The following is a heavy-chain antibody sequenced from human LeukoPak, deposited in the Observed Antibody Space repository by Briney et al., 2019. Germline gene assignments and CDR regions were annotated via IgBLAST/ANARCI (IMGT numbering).Heavy chain of an antibody. CDR1: GFTFSSYS. V-gene: IGHV3-23*01. CDR3: AKERWLERGTKIDY. CDR2: ISGSGGST. J-gene: IGHJ4*02. Sequence: GGALRLSCPASGFTFSSYSMSLGRPAPGKGGELVSAISGSGGSTYYADPVKGRFTISRDNSKNTLYLQMNSLRAEDTAVYYCAKERWLERGTKIDYWGQGTLVTVSS. D-gene: IGHD1-1*01.